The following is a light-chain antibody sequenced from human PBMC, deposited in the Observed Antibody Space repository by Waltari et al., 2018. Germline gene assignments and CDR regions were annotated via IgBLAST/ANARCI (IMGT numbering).Light chain of an antibody. Sequence: DIQMTQSPSSLSASLGDRVTISCRASQSVSTYLNWYQPKPGKAPRLLIFAASYLQSGVPSRFSGSGSGTDFTLTISGLQAEDFATYYCQQSSSSYTFGPGTKLEI. CDR1: QSVSTY. CDR2: AAS. J-gene: IGKJ2*01. V-gene: IGKV1-39*01. CDR3: QQSSSSYT.